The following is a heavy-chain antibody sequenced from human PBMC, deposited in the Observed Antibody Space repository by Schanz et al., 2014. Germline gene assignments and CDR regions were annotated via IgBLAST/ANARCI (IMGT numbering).Heavy chain of an antibody. J-gene: IGHJ4*02. CDR2: IYDRGNT. Sequence: QVQLEESGAGLVKPSGTLSLTCAVSGASVSSDNWWNWVRQPPGKGLEWIGEIYDRGNTNYNPSLKSRVTMSVDDSKTQSSLQLPSVTAADTAVYYCARGGQGFGEPHQRLFEYWGPGTLVTVSS. CDR3: ARGGQGFGEPHQRLFEY. V-gene: IGHV4-4*02. D-gene: IGHD3-10*01. CDR1: GASVSSDNW.